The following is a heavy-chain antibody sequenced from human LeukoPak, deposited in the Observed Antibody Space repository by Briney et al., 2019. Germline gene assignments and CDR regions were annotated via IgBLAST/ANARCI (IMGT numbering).Heavy chain of an antibody. D-gene: IGHD6-19*01. CDR2: IYYSGST. CDR3: ARTPRPGYSSGWYRGTGGNYYMDV. J-gene: IGHJ6*03. CDR1: GGSISSYY. Sequence: SETLSLTCTVSGGSISSYYWSWIRQPPGKGLEWIGYIYYSGSTNYDPSLKSRVTISVDTSENQFSLKLSSVTAADTAVYYCARTPRPGYSSGWYRGTGGNYYMDVWGKGTTVTVSS. V-gene: IGHV4-59*08.